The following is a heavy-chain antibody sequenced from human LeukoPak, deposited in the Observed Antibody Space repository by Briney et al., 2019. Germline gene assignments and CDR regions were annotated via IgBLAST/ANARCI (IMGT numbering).Heavy chain of an antibody. D-gene: IGHD2-21*02. CDR2: IHHSGSG. CDR1: DYSISSDYY. CDR3: VRIIYGDSGGYSDS. J-gene: IGHJ4*02. V-gene: IGHV4-38-2*01. Sequence: PSETLSLTCAVSDYSISSDYYWGWIRQPPGKAPEWIGNIHHSGSGYYNPSLQSRVTILVDTSKSQFSLKLTSVTATDTAVYYCVRIIYGDSGGYSDSWGQGTLVIVSS.